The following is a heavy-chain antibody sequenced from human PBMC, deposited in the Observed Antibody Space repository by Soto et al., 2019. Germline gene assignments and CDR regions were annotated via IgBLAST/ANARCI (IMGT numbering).Heavy chain of an antibody. D-gene: IGHD2-21*02. CDR3: AKGQVTVVTPWDFQH. Sequence: QVQLVESGGGVVQPGRSLRLSCAASGFTFSSYGMHWVRQAPGKGLEGVAIITYDGSNNYYADSVKGRFTISRDNSKNPLYLQMNSVRAEDTAVYYCAKGQVTVVTPWDFQHWCQGTLVTVSS. J-gene: IGHJ1*01. CDR2: ITYDGSNN. V-gene: IGHV3-30*18. CDR1: GFTFSSYG.